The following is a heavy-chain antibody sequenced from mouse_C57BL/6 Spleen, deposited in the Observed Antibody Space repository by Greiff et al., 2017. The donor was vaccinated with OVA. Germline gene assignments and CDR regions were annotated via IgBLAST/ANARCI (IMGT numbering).Heavy chain of an antibody. CDR3: TRAKPYYYGSSYVWYFDV. D-gene: IGHD1-1*01. CDR1: GFTFSSYA. V-gene: IGHV5-9-1*02. Sequence: EVKLVESGEGLVKPGGSLKLSCAASGFTFSSYAMSWVRQTPEKRLEWVAYISSGGDYIYYADTVKGRFTISRDNARNTLYLQMSSLKSEDTAMYYCTRAKPYYYGSSYVWYFDVWGTGTTVTVSS. CDR2: ISSGGDYI. J-gene: IGHJ1*03.